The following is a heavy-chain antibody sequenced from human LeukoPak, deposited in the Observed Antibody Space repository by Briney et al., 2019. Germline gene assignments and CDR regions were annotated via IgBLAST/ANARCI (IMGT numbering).Heavy chain of an antibody. V-gene: IGHV3-30-3*02. D-gene: IGHD3-22*01. Sequence: GRSLRLSCAASGFTFSSYAMHWVRQAPGKGLEWVAVISYDGSNKYYADSVKGRFTISRDNSKNTLYLQMSSLRAEDTAVYYCAKDRSELFDTSGSDSWGQGTLVTVSS. CDR2: ISYDGSNK. J-gene: IGHJ4*02. CDR3: AKDRSELFDTSGSDS. CDR1: GFTFSSYA.